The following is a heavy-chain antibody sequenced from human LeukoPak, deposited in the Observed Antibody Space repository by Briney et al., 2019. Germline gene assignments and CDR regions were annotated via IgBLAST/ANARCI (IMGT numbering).Heavy chain of an antibody. CDR3: ARKGWYYGSGSYYGWFDP. Sequence: GESLKISCKGSGYSFTTYWIGWVRQMPWKGLEWMGIIYPGDSDTRYSPSFQGQVTISADKSISTAYLQWSSLKASDTAIYYCARKGWYYGSGSYYGWFDPWGQGTLVTVSS. CDR1: GYSFTTYW. J-gene: IGHJ5*02. CDR2: IYPGDSDT. D-gene: IGHD3-10*01. V-gene: IGHV5-51*01.